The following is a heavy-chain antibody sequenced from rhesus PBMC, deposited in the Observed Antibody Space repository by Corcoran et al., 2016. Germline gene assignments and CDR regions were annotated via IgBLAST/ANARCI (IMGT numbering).Heavy chain of an antibody. CDR1: GGSISRGYYY. D-gene: IGHD1-20*01. Sequence: QVQLQESGPGLVKPSETLSLTCAVSGGSISRGYYYWSWIRQPPGTGLEWIGYITYSGSTSYNPSLKSRVTISRDTSKNQVSLKLSSGTAADTAVYYCARVVAGTTGIYFDYWGQGVLVTVSS. CDR2: ITYSGST. CDR3: ARVVAGTTGIYFDY. V-gene: IGHV4-122*02. J-gene: IGHJ4*01.